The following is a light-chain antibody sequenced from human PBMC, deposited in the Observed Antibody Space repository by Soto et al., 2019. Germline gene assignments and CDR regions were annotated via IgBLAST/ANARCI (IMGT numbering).Light chain of an antibody. CDR3: HQYGTSPTWT. CDR2: GAS. V-gene: IGKV3-20*01. CDR1: QSVSSSH. Sequence: EIVLTQSPGTLSLSPGERATLSCRASQSVSSSHLAWYQQKPGQAPRLLIYGASSRATGIPDRFSGSGSGTDFTLTISRLEPEDFAVYYCHQYGTSPTWTFGQGTKVDIK. J-gene: IGKJ1*01.